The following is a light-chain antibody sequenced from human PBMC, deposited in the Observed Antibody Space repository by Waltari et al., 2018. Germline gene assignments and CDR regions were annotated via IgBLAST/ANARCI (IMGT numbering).Light chain of an antibody. CDR1: QGISSY. J-gene: IGKJ5*01. CDR3: QQLHGYPIT. Sequence: DIQLTQSPSFLSASVGDRVTITCRASQGISSYLAWYQQKPGKAPKLLIYVVSTLQSGVPSRFSGSGSGTEFTLTISSLHPEDFATYYCQQLHGYPITFGQGTRLDIK. V-gene: IGKV1-9*01. CDR2: VVS.